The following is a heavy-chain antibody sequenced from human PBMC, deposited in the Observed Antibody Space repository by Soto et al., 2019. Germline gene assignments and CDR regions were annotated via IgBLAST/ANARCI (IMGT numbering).Heavy chain of an antibody. V-gene: IGHV2-26*01. CDR2: IFSNDEK. CDR1: GFSLSNARMG. D-gene: IGHD2-21*02. J-gene: IGHJ6*02. Sequence: QVTLKESGPVLVKPTETLTLTCTVSGFSLSNARMGVSWIRQPPGKALEWLAHIFSNDEKSYSTSLKSRLTTSKDPSNSPVVLTMTNMDPGDTATYYGARETVVVTAIDYYYYGMDVWGQGTTVTVSS. CDR3: ARETVVVTAIDYYYYGMDV.